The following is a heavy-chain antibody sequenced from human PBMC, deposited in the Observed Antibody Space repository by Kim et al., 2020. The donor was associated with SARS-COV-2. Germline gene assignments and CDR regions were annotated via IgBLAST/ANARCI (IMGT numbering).Heavy chain of an antibody. V-gene: IGHV3-23*03. J-gene: IGHJ3*02. CDR2: IYSGGSST. D-gene: IGHD3-22*01. CDR3: AKDYYDSSGYCDAFDI. CDR1: GFTFSSYA. Sequence: GGSLRLSCAASGFTFSSYAMSWVRQAPGKGLEWVSFIYSGGSSTYYADSVKGRFTISRDNPKNTLYLQMNSLRAEDTAVYYCAKDYYDSSGYCDAFDIWGQGTTVTVSS.